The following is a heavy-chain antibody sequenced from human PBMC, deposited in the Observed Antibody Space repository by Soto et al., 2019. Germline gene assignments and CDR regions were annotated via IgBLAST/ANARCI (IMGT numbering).Heavy chain of an antibody. Sequence: QVQLQESGPGLVKPSQTLSLTCTVSGGSISSGDYYWSWIRQPPGKGLEWIGYIYYSGSTYYNPSLQSRASISVDTSKNHFSLKLSSVTAADTAVYYCAASWSGYYSSYYGMDVWGQGTTVTVSS. J-gene: IGHJ6*02. V-gene: IGHV4-30-4*01. CDR3: AASWSGYYSSYYGMDV. CDR2: IYYSGST. D-gene: IGHD3-3*01. CDR1: GGSISSGDYY.